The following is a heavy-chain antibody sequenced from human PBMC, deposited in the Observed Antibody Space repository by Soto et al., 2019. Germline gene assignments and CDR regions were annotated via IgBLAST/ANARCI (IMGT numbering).Heavy chain of an antibody. J-gene: IGHJ5*02. Sequence: QVQLVQSGAEVKKPGASVKVSCKPSGYTFSTYGITWVRQAPGQGLEWMGWISTFNGNTTYAQKLQGRVTMTTDTSTRTADMELRSRRSYDTAVYYCARERYCISCGCSLDRWGQGTLVTVSS. CDR1: GYTFSTYG. CDR3: ARERYCISCGCSLDR. CDR2: ISTFNGNT. D-gene: IGHD2-15*01. V-gene: IGHV1-18*01.